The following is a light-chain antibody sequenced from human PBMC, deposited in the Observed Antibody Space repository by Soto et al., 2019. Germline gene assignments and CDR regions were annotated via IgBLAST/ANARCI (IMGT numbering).Light chain of an antibody. CDR2: EVS. CDR1: SSDVGGYNY. V-gene: IGLV2-14*01. J-gene: IGLJ1*01. CDR3: SSYTSTSTRV. Sequence: QSALTQPAFVSGSPGQSITISCTGTSSDVGGYNYVSWYQHPPGKAPKLMISEVSNRPSGVSNRFSGSKSGNTASLTISGLQAEDEADYYCSSYTSTSTRVFGTRTKVTVL.